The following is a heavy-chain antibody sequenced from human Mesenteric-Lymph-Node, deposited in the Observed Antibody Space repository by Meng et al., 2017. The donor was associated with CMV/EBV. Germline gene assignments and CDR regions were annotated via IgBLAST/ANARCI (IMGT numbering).Heavy chain of an antibody. Sequence: GESLKISCAASGFTFSSYWMHWVRQATGKGLEWVSAIGTAGDTYYPGSVKGRFTISREDAKNSLYLQMNSLRAGDTAVYYCARGGIWGSPDAFDIWGQGTMVTVSS. J-gene: IGHJ3*02. D-gene: IGHD2-15*01. CDR3: ARGGIWGSPDAFDI. V-gene: IGHV3-13*01. CDR1: GFTFSSYW. CDR2: IGTAGDT.